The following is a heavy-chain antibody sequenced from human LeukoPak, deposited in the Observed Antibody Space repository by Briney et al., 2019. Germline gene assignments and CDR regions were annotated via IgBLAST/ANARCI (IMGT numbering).Heavy chain of an antibody. D-gene: IGHD3-10*01. CDR3: ARHRTRLLLWFGEDNWFDP. Sequence: SETLSLTCTISGDYIGRINYYWGWIRQPPGKGLEWIVSMSYSGHTYYNPSLKSRVTTSIDTSKNQLSLNLKSVTAADTAVYYCARHRTRLLLWFGEDNWFDPWGQGTLVTVSS. CDR2: MSYSGHT. CDR1: GDYIGRINYY. V-gene: IGHV4-39*07. J-gene: IGHJ5*02.